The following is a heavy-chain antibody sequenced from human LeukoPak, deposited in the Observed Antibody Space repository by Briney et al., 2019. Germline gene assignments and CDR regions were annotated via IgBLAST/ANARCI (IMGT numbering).Heavy chain of an antibody. CDR2: IRYDGSDK. Sequence: GXSLRLSCAASGFTFSNYDIHWVRQAPGKGAEGVAFIRYDGSDKYYADSVKGRFTISRDNSKNTLYLQMNSLRAEDTAVYYCAKDGADYYDSSGYEPPLDYWGQGTLVTVSS. J-gene: IGHJ4*02. V-gene: IGHV3-30*02. CDR3: AKDGADYYDSSGYEPPLDY. CDR1: GFTFSNYD. D-gene: IGHD3-22*01.